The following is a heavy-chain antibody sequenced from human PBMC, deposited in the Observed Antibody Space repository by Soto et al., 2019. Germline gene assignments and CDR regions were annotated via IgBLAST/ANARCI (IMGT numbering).Heavy chain of an antibody. CDR1: GFTFSSHK. V-gene: IGHV3-74*01. Sequence: GGSLRLSCAASGFTFSSHKMHWARQAPGKGLVWVSRINSDGTSTNYADSVKGRFTVSRDNAKNTLYLQMSTLRAEDTAVYYCARGEDVYPDYWGQGTLVTVSS. CDR2: INSDGTST. CDR3: ARGEDVYPDY. J-gene: IGHJ4*02.